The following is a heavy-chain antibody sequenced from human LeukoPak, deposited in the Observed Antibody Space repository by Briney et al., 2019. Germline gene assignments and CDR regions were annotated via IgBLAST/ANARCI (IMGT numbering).Heavy chain of an antibody. Sequence: SETLSLTCTVSGGSISSGSYYWSWIRQPAGKGLEWIGRIYTSGSTNYNPSLKSRVTISVDTSKNQFSLKLSSVTAADTAVYYCARGDYDFWSGYYPHWGQGTLVTASS. CDR2: IYTSGST. V-gene: IGHV4-61*02. J-gene: IGHJ4*02. CDR1: GGSISSGSYY. D-gene: IGHD3-3*01. CDR3: ARGDYDFWSGYYPH.